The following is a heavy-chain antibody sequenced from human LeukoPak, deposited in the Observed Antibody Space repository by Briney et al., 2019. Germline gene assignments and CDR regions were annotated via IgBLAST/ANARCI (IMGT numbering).Heavy chain of an antibody. Sequence: PGGSLRLSCAASGFTFSSYGMHWVRQAPGKGLEWVAVISYDGSNKYYADSVEGRFTISRDNSKNTLYLQMNSLRAEDTAVYYCAKDSGSGSHIGYKFDYWGQGTLVTVSS. J-gene: IGHJ4*02. V-gene: IGHV3-30*18. D-gene: IGHD3-10*01. CDR2: ISYDGSNK. CDR1: GFTFSSYG. CDR3: AKDSGSGSHIGYKFDY.